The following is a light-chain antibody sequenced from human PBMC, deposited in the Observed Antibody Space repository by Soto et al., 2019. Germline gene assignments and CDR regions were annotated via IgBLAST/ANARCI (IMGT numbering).Light chain of an antibody. CDR2: GAF. CDR1: QSVSTSF. J-gene: IGKJ5*01. CDR3: QMYGNSIPIT. V-gene: IGKV3-20*01. Sequence: EIVMTQSPATLSVSPGERATLSCRASQSVSTSFLAWYQQKPGQAPRLLIYGAFSRATGSPDRFSGSGSGTDFNLTISRLENEDFAVYYCQMYGNSIPITCGQGTRLEIK.